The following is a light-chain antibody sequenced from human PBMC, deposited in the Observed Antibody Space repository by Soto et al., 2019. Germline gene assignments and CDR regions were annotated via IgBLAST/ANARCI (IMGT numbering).Light chain of an antibody. J-gene: IGLJ2*01. CDR2: GNS. Sequence: QPVLTQPPSVSGAPGQRVTISCTGSSGNIGAGYDVHWYQQLPGTAPKLLIYGNSNRPSGVPDRFSGSKSGTSASLAITGLQAEDAADYYCQSYDSSLRVVFGGGTKLTVL. CDR1: SGNIGAGYD. V-gene: IGLV1-40*01. CDR3: QSYDSSLRVV.